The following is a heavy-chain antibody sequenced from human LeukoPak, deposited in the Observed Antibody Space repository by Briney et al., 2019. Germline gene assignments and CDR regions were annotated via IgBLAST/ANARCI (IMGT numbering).Heavy chain of an antibody. D-gene: IGHD2-8*01. J-gene: IGHJ6*03. CDR2: ISAYNGNT. V-gene: IGHV1-18*01. CDR1: GYTFTSYG. CDR3: ARDSSLYCTNGVSYSDYYYMDV. Sequence: ASVKVSCKASGYTFTSYGISWVRQAPGQGLEWTGWISAYNGNTNYAQKLQGRVTMTTDTSTSTAYMELRSLRSDDTAVYYCARDSSLYCTNGVSYSDYYYMDVWGKGTTVTVSS.